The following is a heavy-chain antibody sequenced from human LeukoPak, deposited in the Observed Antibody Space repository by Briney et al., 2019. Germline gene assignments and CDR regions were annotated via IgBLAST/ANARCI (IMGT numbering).Heavy chain of an antibody. D-gene: IGHD1-1*01. J-gene: IGHJ4*02. Sequence: GGSLRLSCAASGFTFSSYSMNWVRQAPGKGLEWVSSISSSGSYIYYADSVRGRFTISRDNAKNSLYLQMNSLRAEDTAVYYCARYWNGGNYDYWGQGTLVTVSS. CDR2: ISSSGSYI. CDR1: GFTFSSYS. V-gene: IGHV3-21*01. CDR3: ARYWNGGNYDY.